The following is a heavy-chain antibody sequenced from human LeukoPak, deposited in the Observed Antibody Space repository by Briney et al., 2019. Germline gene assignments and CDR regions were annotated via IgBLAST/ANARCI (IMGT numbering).Heavy chain of an antibody. CDR2: IYYSGST. CDR1: GGSISSGGYY. CDR3: ARGGSSGLINWFDP. V-gene: IGHV4-31*03. J-gene: IGHJ5*02. Sequence: SQTLSLTCTVSGGSISSGGYYWSWIRQHPGKGLEWIGYIYYSGSTYYNPSLKSRVTISVDTSKNQFSLKLSSVTAVDTAVYYCARGGSSGLINWFDPWGQGTLVTVSS. D-gene: IGHD6-19*01.